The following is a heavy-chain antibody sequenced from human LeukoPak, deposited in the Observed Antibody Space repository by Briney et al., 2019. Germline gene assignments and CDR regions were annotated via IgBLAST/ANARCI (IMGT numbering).Heavy chain of an antibody. D-gene: IGHD1-14*01. V-gene: IGHV1-18*04. J-gene: IGHJ4*02. CDR2: ISAYNGNT. CDR1: GYTFTGYY. Sequence: ASVKVSCKASGYTFTGYYMHWVRQAPGQGLEWMGWISAYNGNTNYAQKLQGRVTMTTDTSTSTAYMELRSLRSDDTAVYYCAGENTVRNRDFDYWGQGTLVTVSS. CDR3: AGENTVRNRDFDY.